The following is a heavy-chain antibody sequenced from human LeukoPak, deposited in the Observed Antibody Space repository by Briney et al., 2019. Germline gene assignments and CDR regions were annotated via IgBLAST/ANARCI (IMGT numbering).Heavy chain of an antibody. CDR3: ASLDYYDSSGYYSRAFDI. CDR1: GGSIGSYY. J-gene: IGHJ3*02. Sequence: PSETLSLTCTVSGGSIGSYYWSWIRQPPGKGLEWIGYIYYSGSTNYNPSLKSRVTISVDTSKNQFSLKLSSVTAADTAVYYCASLDYYDSSGYYSRAFDIWGQGTMVTVSS. CDR2: IYYSGST. V-gene: IGHV4-59*01. D-gene: IGHD3-22*01.